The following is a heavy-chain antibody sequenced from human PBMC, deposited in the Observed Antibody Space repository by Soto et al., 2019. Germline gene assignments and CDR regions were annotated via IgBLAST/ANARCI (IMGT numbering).Heavy chain of an antibody. CDR2: INTDGSNT. CDR3: AREFCSGGNCYTYYFAP. D-gene: IGHD2-15*01. V-gene: IGHV3-74*01. CDR1: GLTFNRYW. J-gene: IGHJ5*02. Sequence: GGSLRLSCAASGLTFNRYWMHWVRHAPGKGLVWVSHINTDGSNTNYADSVKGRFTISRDTAKSTLFLQMNSLRDEDTAVYYCAREFCSGGNCYTYYFAPWGQGIPVTVSS.